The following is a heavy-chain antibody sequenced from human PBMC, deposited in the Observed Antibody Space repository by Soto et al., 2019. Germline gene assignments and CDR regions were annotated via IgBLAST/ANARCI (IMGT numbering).Heavy chain of an antibody. CDR1: GFTFSSYA. CDR2: NSGSGGST. Sequence: EVQLLESGGGLVQPGGSLILSSAASGFTFSSYAMSWVRKAPGKGLEWVSANSGSGGSTYYADSVKGRFTISRDNSKNTLYLQMNSLRAEDTAVYYCAKDDYGEYAFDKWVQGTLVTVAS. J-gene: IGHJ4*02. CDR3: AKDDYGEYAFDK. D-gene: IGHD3-10*01. V-gene: IGHV3-23*01.